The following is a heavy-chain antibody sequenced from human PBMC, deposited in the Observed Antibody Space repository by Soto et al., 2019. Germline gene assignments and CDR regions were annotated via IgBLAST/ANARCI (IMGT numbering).Heavy chain of an antibody. CDR3: AKDPGYNMNYFDP. CDR2: ISGGSDNT. J-gene: IGHJ5*02. CDR1: GFTFTTYG. V-gene: IGHV3-23*01. Sequence: WGSLRLSCAASGFTFTTYGMTWVRQAPGKGLEWVSGISGGSDNTYYADFVKGRFTISRDKSKNTLYLQMNSLRVEDTAVYYCAKDPGYNMNYFDPWGQGTLVTVS. D-gene: IGHD1-7*01.